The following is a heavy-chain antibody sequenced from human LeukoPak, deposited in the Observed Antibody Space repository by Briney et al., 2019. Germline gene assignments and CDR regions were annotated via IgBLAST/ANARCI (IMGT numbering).Heavy chain of an antibody. V-gene: IGHV4-34*01. CDR1: GGSFSGYY. CDR2: INHSGST. CDR3: ARGQVYQTYYYDSSGPTGDY. Sequence: TSETLSLTCAVYGGSFSGYYWSWIRQPPGKGLEWIGEINHSGSTNYNPSLKSRVTISVDTSKNQFSLKLSSVTAADTAVYYCARGQVYQTYYYDSSGPTGDYWGQGTLVTASS. D-gene: IGHD3-22*01. J-gene: IGHJ4*02.